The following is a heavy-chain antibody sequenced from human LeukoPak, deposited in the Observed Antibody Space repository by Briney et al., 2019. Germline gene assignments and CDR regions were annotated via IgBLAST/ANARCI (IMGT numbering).Heavy chain of an antibody. CDR2: MSGSGGST. Sequence: GGSLRLSCAASGFTFSSYAMSLVRQAAGKGLEWVSAMSGSGGSTYYADSVKGRFTISRDNSKNTLYLQMNSLRAGDTAVYYCAKGGPYCSSTSCRNYYYYGMDVWGQGTTVTVSS. CDR1: GFTFSSYA. V-gene: IGHV3-23*01. J-gene: IGHJ6*02. D-gene: IGHD2-2*01. CDR3: AKGGPYCSSTSCRNYYYYGMDV.